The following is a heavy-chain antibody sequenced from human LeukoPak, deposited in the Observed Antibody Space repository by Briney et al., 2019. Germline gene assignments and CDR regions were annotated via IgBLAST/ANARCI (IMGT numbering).Heavy chain of an antibody. V-gene: IGHV4-61*02. Sequence: PSETLSLTCTVSGGSISSGSYYWSWIRQPAGKGLEWIGRIYTSGSTNYNPSLKSRVTISVDTSKNQFSLKLSSVTAADTAVYYCARDAIVRATYFDYWGQGTLVTVSS. CDR1: GGSISSGSYY. D-gene: IGHD1-26*01. CDR2: IYTSGST. J-gene: IGHJ4*02. CDR3: ARDAIVRATYFDY.